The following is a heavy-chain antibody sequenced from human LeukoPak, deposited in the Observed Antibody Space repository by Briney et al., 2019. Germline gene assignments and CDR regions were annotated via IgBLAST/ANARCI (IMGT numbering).Heavy chain of an antibody. V-gene: IGHV1-8*02. J-gene: IGHJ4*02. Sequence: ASVKVSCKASGYTFTSYEINWVRQATGQGLEWMGWMNPNSGNTSYAPRFQGRVTMTRNTSITIAYMELSSLRSEDTAVYYCARGRGKYSSLDYWGQGTLVTVSS. CDR2: MNPNSGNT. D-gene: IGHD5-18*01. CDR3: ARGRGKYSSLDY. CDR1: GYTFTSYE.